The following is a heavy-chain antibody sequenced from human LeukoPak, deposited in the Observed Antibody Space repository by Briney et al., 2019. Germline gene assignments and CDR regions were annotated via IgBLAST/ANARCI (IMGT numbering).Heavy chain of an antibody. CDR2: IYTSGST. J-gene: IGHJ4*02. CDR3: ARGLPQKTYYYDSSGYRYYFDY. Sequence: PSETLSLTCTVSGGSISSYYWSWIRQPAGKGLEWIGRIYTSGSTNYNPSLKSRVTISVDTSKNQFSLKLSSVTAADTAVYYCARGLPQKTYYYDSSGYRYYFDYWGQGTLVTVSS. D-gene: IGHD3-22*01. V-gene: IGHV4-4*07. CDR1: GGSISSYY.